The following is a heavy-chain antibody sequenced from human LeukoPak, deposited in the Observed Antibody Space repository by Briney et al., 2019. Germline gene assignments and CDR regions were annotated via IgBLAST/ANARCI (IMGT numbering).Heavy chain of an antibody. D-gene: IGHD6-13*01. CDR3: ARGNSSSCFDY. V-gene: IGHV1-69*04. J-gene: IGHJ4*02. CDR1: GGTFSSYA. Sequence: SVKVSCKASGGTFSSYAISWVRQAPGQGLEWMGRIIPILGIANYAQKFQGRVTITADKSTSTAYMELSSLRSEDTAVYYCARGNSSSCFDYWGQGTLVTVSS. CDR2: IIPILGIA.